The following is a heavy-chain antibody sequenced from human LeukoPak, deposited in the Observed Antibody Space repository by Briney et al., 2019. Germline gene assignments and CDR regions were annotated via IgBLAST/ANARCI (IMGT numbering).Heavy chain of an antibody. Sequence: GGSLRLSCAASGFTFSSYGMHWVRQAPGKGLEWVAVIWYDGSNKYYADSVKGRFTISRDNSKNTLYLQMNSLRAEDTAVYYCARDLYSDVDTAMVGYWGQGTLVTVSS. J-gene: IGHJ4*02. CDR2: IWYDGSNK. V-gene: IGHV3-33*01. D-gene: IGHD5-18*01. CDR1: GFTFSSYG. CDR3: ARDLYSDVDTAMVGY.